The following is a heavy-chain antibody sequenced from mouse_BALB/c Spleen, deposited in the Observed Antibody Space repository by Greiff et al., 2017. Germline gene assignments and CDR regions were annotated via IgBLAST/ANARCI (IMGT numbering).Heavy chain of an antibody. J-gene: IGHJ3*01. CDR1: GYAFTSYN. CDR3: ARSYDYEAWFAY. D-gene: IGHD2-4*01. CDR2: IDPYNGGT. V-gene: IGHV1S135*01. Sequence: EVQLKESGPELVKPGASVKVSCKASGYAFTSYNMYWVKQSHGKSLEWIGYIDPYNGGTSYNQKFKGKATLTVDKSSSTAYMHLNSLTSEDSAVYYCARSYDYEAWFAYWGQGTLVTVSA.